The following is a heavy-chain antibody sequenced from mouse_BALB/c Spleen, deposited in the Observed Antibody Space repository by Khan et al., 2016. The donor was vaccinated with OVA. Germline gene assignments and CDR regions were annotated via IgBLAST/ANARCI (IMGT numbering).Heavy chain of an antibody. CDR2: MIYTGYT. J-gene: IGHJ3*01. V-gene: IGHV3-8*02. CDR1: GDSITSGY. CDR3: ARSTYRYAFAY. D-gene: IGHD2-14*01. Sequence: EVQLQESGPSLVKPSQTLSLTCSVTGDSITSGYWSWIRKFPGNKLEYMWYMIYTGYTDYNPSLKSRLAIPRHTSKNHYYLQLNAVTTEDIATYYCARSTYRYAFAYWGQGTLVTVSA.